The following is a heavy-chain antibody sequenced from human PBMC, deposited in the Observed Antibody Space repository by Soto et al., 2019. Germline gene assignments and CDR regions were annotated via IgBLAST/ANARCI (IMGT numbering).Heavy chain of an antibody. J-gene: IGHJ4*02. CDR1: GFTFSSYS. D-gene: IGHD3-22*01. Sequence: PGGSLRLSCAASGFTFSSYSMNWVRQAPGKGLEWVSSISRSSSYIYYADSVKGRFTISRDNAKNSLYLQMNSLRAEDTAVYYCARDDYYDSSGYLAPLDYWGQGTLVTVPQ. CDR2: ISRSSSYI. CDR3: ARDDYYDSSGYLAPLDY. V-gene: IGHV3-21*01.